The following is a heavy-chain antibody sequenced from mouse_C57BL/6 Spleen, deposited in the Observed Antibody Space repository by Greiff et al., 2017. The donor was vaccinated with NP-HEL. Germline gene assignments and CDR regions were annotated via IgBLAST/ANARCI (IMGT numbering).Heavy chain of an antibody. Sequence: VQLQQSGAELVKPGASVQMSCKASGYTFTTYPIEWMKQNHGKSLEWIGNFHPYNDDTKYNEKFKGKATLTVEKSSSTVYLGLSRLTSDDSAVYYCARRVGNCGYAMDYWGQGTSVTVSS. CDR1: GYTFTTYP. D-gene: IGHD2-1*01. CDR3: ARRVGNCGYAMDY. V-gene: IGHV1-47*01. J-gene: IGHJ4*01. CDR2: FHPYNDDT.